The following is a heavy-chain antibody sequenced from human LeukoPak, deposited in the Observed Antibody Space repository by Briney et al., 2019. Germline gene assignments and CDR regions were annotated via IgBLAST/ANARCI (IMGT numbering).Heavy chain of an antibody. CDR1: GYTFTSYG. D-gene: IGHD3-10*01. CDR3: ARVYYGSGSYYNSGWFDP. V-gene: IGHV1-18*01. J-gene: IGHJ5*02. CDR2: ISAYNGNT. Sequence: ASVKVSCKASGYTFTSYGISWVRQAPGQGLEWMGWISAYNGNTNYAQKLQGRVTMTTDTSTSTAYMELSRLRSDDTAVYYCARVYYGSGSYYNSGWFDPWGQGTLVTVSS.